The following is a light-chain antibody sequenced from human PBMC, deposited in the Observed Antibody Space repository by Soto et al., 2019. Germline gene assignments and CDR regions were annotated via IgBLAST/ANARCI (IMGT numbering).Light chain of an antibody. Sequence: NFMLTQPRSVSESPGKTVTISCTRDSGSFAGNSVQWYQQRPGSAPTTVIYVDDQRPSGVPNRFSGSIDSSSRSASLTISGLQAEDEADYYCQSYDTSDLVFGEGTKLTVL. J-gene: IGLJ2*01. V-gene: IGLV6-57*04. CDR3: QSYDTSDLV. CDR2: VDD. CDR1: SGSFAGNS.